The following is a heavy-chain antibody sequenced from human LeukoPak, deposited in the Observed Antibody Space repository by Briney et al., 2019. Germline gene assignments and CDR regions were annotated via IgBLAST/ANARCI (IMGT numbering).Heavy chain of an antibody. V-gene: IGHV3-7*05. D-gene: IGHD5-24*01. CDR1: GITFSNAC. CDR2: INQDGSVK. J-gene: IGHJ4*02. CDR3: ARGAPYRDSDDY. Sequence: GGSLRLSCAASGITFSNACMTWVRQAPGKGLEWVANINQDGSVKNYVDSVKGRFTISRDNAKNSLYLQVNSLRVDDTAVYYCARGAPYRDSDDYWGQGTLVTVSS.